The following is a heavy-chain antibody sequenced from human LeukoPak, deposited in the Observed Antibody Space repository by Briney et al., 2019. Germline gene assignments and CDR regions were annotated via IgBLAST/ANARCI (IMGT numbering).Heavy chain of an antibody. J-gene: IGHJ4*02. Sequence: SETLSLTCTVSGGSISSYYWSWIRQPPGKGLEWIGYIYYSGSTNYNPSLKSRVTISIDTSKNQFSLKLTSATAADTAVYYCARGDDYKSTLFDYWGQGTLVTVSS. CDR3: ARGDDYKSTLFDY. D-gene: IGHD5-12*01. CDR1: GGSISSYY. V-gene: IGHV4-59*01. CDR2: IYYSGST.